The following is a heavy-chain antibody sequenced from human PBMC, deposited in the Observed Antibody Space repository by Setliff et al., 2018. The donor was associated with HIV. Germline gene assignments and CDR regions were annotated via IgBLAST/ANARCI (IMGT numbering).Heavy chain of an antibody. V-gene: IGHV4-4*08. CDR1: GGFSDRYF. CDR3: ARRVVAVPAFDY. CDR2: IYTSDII. Sequence: PSETLSLTCTVSGGFSDRYFWSWVRQPPGKGLEWIGYIYTSDIIVYNPSLKSRVTISEDTSKSQVYLGLTSVTAADTAVYYCARRVVAVPAFDYWGQGTLVTVSS. J-gene: IGHJ4*02. D-gene: IGHD6-19*01.